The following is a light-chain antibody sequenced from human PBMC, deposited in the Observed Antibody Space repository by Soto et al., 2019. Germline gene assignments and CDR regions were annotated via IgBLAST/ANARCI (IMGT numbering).Light chain of an antibody. CDR3: AAWDASLNGYV. J-gene: IGLJ1*01. CDR2: NSY. CDR1: SSNIGSKT. V-gene: IGLV1-44*01. Sequence: QSVLTQPPSASGTPGQRVTISCSGSSSNIGSKTVNWYQQLPGTVPKLLIYNSYQRPSGVRDRFSGSKSGTSASLAISGLQSEDEADYYCAAWDASLNGYVFGAGTKLTVL.